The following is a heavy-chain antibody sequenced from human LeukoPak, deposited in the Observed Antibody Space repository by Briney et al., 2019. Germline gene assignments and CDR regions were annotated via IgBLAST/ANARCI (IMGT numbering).Heavy chain of an antibody. D-gene: IGHD1-26*01. CDR1: GFTFSSYS. Sequence: PGGSLRLSCAASGFTFSSYSMNWVRQAPGKGLEWVSYISSSSSTIYYADSVKGRFTISRDNAKNSLYLQMNSLRAEDTAVYYCARVGSNPVGDAFDIWGQGTMVTVSS. CDR2: ISSSSSTI. CDR3: ARVGSNPVGDAFDI. V-gene: IGHV3-48*01. J-gene: IGHJ3*02.